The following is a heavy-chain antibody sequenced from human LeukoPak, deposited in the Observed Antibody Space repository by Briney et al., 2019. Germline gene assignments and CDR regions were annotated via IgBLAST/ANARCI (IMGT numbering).Heavy chain of an antibody. CDR3: ARDSPSSYYYYYMDV. V-gene: IGHV3-7*01. CDR1: GFTFSSYW. Sequence: GGSLRLSCAASGFTFSSYWMSWVRQAPGKGLEWVANIKQDGSEKYYVDSVKGRFTISRDDAKNSLYLQMNSLRAEDTAVYYCARDSPSSYYYYYMDVWGKGTTVTVSS. J-gene: IGHJ6*03. CDR2: IKQDGSEK.